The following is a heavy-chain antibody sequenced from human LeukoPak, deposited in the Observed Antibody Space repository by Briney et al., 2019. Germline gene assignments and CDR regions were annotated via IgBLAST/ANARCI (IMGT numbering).Heavy chain of an antibody. J-gene: IGHJ4*02. CDR1: GFTFSDNW. Sequence: GGSLRLSCAASGFTFSDNWMHWVRRGPGEGLVWVSGVHGDGNTINYADSVKGRFTISRDNAKNTLYLQMNSLRAEDTSVYYCAATIDYGGYDYWGQGTLVTVSS. CDR2: VHGDGNTI. V-gene: IGHV3-74*01. CDR3: AATIDYGGYDY. D-gene: IGHD4-23*01.